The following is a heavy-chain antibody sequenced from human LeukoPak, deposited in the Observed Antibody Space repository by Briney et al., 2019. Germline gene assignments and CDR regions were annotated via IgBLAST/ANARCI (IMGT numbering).Heavy chain of an antibody. CDR3: ARSRGTTVTTYFEF. D-gene: IGHD4-17*01. Sequence: PSETLSLTCTVSGGSISSYYWSWIRQPPGKELEWIGYIYYSGSTNYNPSLKSRVTTSVDTSKNQFSLKLSSVTAADTAVYYCARSRGTTVTTYFEFWGQGSLVTVSA. CDR1: GGSISSYY. V-gene: IGHV4-59*01. J-gene: IGHJ4*02. CDR2: IYYSGST.